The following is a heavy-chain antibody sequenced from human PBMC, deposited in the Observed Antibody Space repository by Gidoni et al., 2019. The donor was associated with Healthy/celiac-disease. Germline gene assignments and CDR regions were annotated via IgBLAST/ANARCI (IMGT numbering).Heavy chain of an antibody. D-gene: IGHD1-26*01. J-gene: IGHJ4*02. V-gene: IGHV1-18*01. CDR2: ISAYNGNT. CDR3: ARDPLEIYSGSYAITLDY. CDR1: GSTFTSYG. Sequence: QVQLVQSGAAVKKPGASLKVSCKASGSTFTSYGISWVRQAPGQGLEWMGWISAYNGNTKYAQKLQGRVTMTTDTATSTAYMELRSLRSDDTAVYYCARDPLEIYSGSYAITLDYWGQGTLVTVSS.